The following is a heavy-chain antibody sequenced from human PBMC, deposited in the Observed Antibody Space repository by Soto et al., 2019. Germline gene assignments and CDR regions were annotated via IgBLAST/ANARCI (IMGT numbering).Heavy chain of an antibody. Sequence: GGSLRLSCAASGFTFSSYAMSRVRQAPGKGLEWVSAISGSGGSTYYADSVKGRFTISRDNSKNTLYLQMNSLRAEDTAVYYCAKVVYTVAPTIADFDYWGQGTLVTVSS. D-gene: IGHD5-12*01. CDR3: AKVVYTVAPTIADFDY. J-gene: IGHJ4*02. V-gene: IGHV3-23*01. CDR1: GFTFSSYA. CDR2: ISGSGGST.